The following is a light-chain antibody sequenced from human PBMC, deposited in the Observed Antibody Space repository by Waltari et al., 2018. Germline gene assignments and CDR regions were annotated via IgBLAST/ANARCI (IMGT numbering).Light chain of an antibody. Sequence: SYELTQPPSVSVSPGQTARITCSGDALPKQYVYWYQQKPGQAPVFFLFKDVARPSGIPERISGSSSGTTATLTISGVQAEDEADYYCQSADSTGTYYVFAAGTKVTVL. CDR1: ALPKQY. V-gene: IGLV3-25*03. CDR2: KDV. J-gene: IGLJ1*01. CDR3: QSADSTGTYYV.